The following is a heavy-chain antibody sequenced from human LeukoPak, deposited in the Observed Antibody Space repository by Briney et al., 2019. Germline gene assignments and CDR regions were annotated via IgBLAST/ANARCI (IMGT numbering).Heavy chain of an antibody. Sequence: SETLSLTCTVSGGSIRRYYWSWFRQPAGKGLEWIGRISTSGSTNYNPSLKSRVTMSVDTSKNQFSLRLSSVTAADTAVYYCARDRYGSGSYYKSWFDPWGQGTLVTVSS. D-gene: IGHD3-10*01. J-gene: IGHJ5*02. CDR1: GGSIRRYY. CDR2: ISTSGST. V-gene: IGHV4-4*07. CDR3: ARDRYGSGSYYKSWFDP.